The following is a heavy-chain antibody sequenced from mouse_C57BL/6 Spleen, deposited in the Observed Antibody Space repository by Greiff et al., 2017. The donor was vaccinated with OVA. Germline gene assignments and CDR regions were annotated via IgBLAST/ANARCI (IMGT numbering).Heavy chain of an antibody. CDR2: IWSGGST. D-gene: IGHD1-1*01. V-gene: IGHV2-4*01. CDR1: GFSLTSYG. CDR3: AINFRSTVPYYAMDY. J-gene: IGHJ4*01. Sequence: VKLMESGPGLVQPSQSLSITCTVSGFSLTSYGVHWVRQPPGKGLEWLGVIWSGGSTDYNAAFISRLSISKDNSKSQVFFKMNSLQADDTAIYYCAINFRSTVPYYAMDYWGQGTSVTVSS.